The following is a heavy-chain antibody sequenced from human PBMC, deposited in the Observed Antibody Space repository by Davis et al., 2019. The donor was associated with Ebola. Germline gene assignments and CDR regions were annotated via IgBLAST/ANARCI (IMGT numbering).Heavy chain of an antibody. J-gene: IGHJ4*02. CDR3: ARGWLRSGFDY. CDR2: TYYNSKWYS. Sequence: PSETLSLTCAISGDSVSGNSGAWNWIRQSPSRGLEWLGRTYYNSKWYSDYAVSVKSRITINPDTSKNQFSLQLNSVTPEDTAVYFCARGWLRSGFDYWGQGTLATVSS. CDR1: GDSVSGNSGA. D-gene: IGHD5-12*01. V-gene: IGHV6-1*01.